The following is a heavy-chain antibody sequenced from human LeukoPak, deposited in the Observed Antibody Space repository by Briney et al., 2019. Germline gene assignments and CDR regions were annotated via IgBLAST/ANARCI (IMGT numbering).Heavy chain of an antibody. CDR3: ARWISDYSNYYYYGMDV. CDR2: IIPIFGTA. CDR1: GGTFSIYA. Sequence: ASVTVSFTASGGTFSIYAISWVRQAPGQGLEWIGGIIPIFGTANYAQEFQGRVTITADESTSTAYMELSSLRSEDTAVYYCARWISDYSNYYYYGMDVWGRGTTVTVSS. V-gene: IGHV1-69*13. J-gene: IGHJ6*02. D-gene: IGHD4-11*01.